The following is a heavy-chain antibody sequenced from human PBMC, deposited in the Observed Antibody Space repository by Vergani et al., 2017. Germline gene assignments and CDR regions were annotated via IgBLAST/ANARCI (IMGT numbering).Heavy chain of an antibody. Sequence: QVQLVESGGGVVQPGRSLRLSCAASGFTFSSYGMHWVRQAPGKGLEWVAVIWYDGSNKYYADSVKGRFTISRDNSKNTLYLQMNSLRAEDTAVYYCAKDPDYGGLMDVWGKGTTVTVSS. V-gene: IGHV3-33*06. J-gene: IGHJ6*03. CDR2: IWYDGSNK. D-gene: IGHD4-23*01. CDR3: AKDPDYGGLMDV. CDR1: GFTFSSYG.